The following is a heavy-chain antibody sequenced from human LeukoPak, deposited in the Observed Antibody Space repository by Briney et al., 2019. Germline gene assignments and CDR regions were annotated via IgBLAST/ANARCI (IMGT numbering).Heavy chain of an antibody. CDR1: GGTFSSYA. V-gene: IGHV1-69*05. D-gene: IGHD6-6*01. CDR3: ARATYVGLESIAATFDP. CDR2: IIPIFGTA. J-gene: IGHJ5*02. Sequence: ASVKVSCKASGGTFSSYAISWVRQAPGQGLEWMGGIIPIFGTANYAQKFQGRVTITTDESTSTAYMELSSLRSEDTAVYYCARATYVGLESIAATFDPWGQGTLVTVSS.